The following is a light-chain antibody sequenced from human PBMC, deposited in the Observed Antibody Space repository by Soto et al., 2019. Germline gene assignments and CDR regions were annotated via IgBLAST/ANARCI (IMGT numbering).Light chain of an antibody. V-gene: IGKV3-20*01. J-gene: IGKJ3*01. CDR2: GAS. Sequence: EIVLTQSPGTLSLSPGERATLSCRASQSINSRYLAWYQQKPGQAPRLLIYGASSRATGIPDRFSGSGSGTDFTFTHSRLEPEDFAVYYCQQFGSSPGFTFGPGTKVDIK. CDR3: QQFGSSPGFT. CDR1: QSINSRY.